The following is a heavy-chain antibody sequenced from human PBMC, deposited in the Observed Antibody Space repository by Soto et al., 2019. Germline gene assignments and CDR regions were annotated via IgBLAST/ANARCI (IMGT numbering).Heavy chain of an antibody. D-gene: IGHD5-12*01. CDR2: ISAYNGNT. CDR1: AYTFTSYG. Sequence: ASVKVSCQASAYTFTSYGISWVRQAPGQGLEWMGWISAYNGNTNYAQKLQGRVTMTTDTSTSTAYMELRSLRSDETAVYYCARDDRRDGYNPGGWFDPWGQGTLVTVSS. J-gene: IGHJ5*02. CDR3: ARDDRRDGYNPGGWFDP. V-gene: IGHV1-18*01.